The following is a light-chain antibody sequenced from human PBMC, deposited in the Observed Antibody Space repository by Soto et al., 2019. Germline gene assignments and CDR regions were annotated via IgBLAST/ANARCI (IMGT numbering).Light chain of an antibody. CDR1: QSVSSY. J-gene: IGKJ1*01. CDR2: DAS. CDR3: QQYNNLPHT. Sequence: IVVTLSEVAVSLSPKESPTVACRASQSVSSYLAWYQQKPGQAPRLLIYDASNRATGIPARFSGSGSGTDFTLTISSLQPEDFAGYYCQQYNNLPHTFGQGTKVDIK. V-gene: IGKV3-11*01.